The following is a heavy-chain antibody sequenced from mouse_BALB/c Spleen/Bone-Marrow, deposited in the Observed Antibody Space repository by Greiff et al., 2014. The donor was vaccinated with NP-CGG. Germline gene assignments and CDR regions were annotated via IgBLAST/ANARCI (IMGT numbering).Heavy chain of an antibody. CDR3: ARKDYDSFFDD. CDR2: IYPYNGGT. V-gene: IGHV1S29*02. J-gene: IGHJ2*01. D-gene: IGHD2-4*01. Sequence: VQLQQPGPELVKPGASVKISCKASGYTFTDYNMHWVKQSHGKSLEWIGYIYPYNGGTGYNQKFKTKATLTVDNSSSTAYMELRSLTSEDSAVYYCARKDYDSFFDDWGQGTTLTVSS. CDR1: GYTFTDYN.